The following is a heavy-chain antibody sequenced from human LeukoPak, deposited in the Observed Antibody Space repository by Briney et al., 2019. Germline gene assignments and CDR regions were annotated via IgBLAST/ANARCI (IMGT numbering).Heavy chain of an antibody. J-gene: IGHJ1*01. CDR1: GFTFSSYW. CDR2: INSDGSST. D-gene: IGHD6-13*01. V-gene: IGHV3-74*01. Sequence: GGSLRLSCAASGFTFSSYWMHWVRQAPGKGLVWVSRINSDGSSTTYAASVKGRFTISRDNAKNTLYLQMNSLRAEDTAVYYCARGGSSWSGYFQHWGQGTLVTVSS. CDR3: ARGGSSWSGYFQH.